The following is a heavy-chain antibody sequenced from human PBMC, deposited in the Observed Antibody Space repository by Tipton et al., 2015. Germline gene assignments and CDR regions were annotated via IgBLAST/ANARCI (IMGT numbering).Heavy chain of an antibody. CDR2: IQYSGGT. CDR1: SDSINKYY. Sequence: TPSLTCTVSSDSINKYYWSWIRQPPGKELQWIGYIQYSGGTNYNPSLESRVSISVDTSKTQFSLEMRSVTATDTAVYYCARARGRHGGLFDSWGQGTLVTVSS. CDR3: ARARGRHGGLFDS. V-gene: IGHV4-59*01. J-gene: IGHJ4*02. D-gene: IGHD4-23*01.